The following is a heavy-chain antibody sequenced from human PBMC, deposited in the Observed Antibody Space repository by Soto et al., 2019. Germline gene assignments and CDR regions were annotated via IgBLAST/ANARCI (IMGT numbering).Heavy chain of an antibody. J-gene: IGHJ4*02. D-gene: IGHD3-10*01. CDR1: GFTFDRYG. CDR2: IAFDGSRQ. CDR3: AKNLGGDTHSVY. V-gene: IGHV3-30*18. Sequence: QVQLVESGGGVVQPGMSLRLSCAASGFTFDRYGMHWVRQAPGKGPEWMAAIAFDGSRQYYADSVKGRFTISRDNSKNTVFLQSDSLRGEDTAVYYCAKNLGGDTHSVYWGQGTLVTVPT.